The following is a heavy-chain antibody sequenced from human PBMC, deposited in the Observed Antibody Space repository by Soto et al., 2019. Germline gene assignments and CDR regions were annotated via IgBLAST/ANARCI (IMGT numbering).Heavy chain of an antibody. CDR1: GFTFSSYA. CDR3: AKDRPTRSYYYGSGSYWDYFDY. V-gene: IGHV3-23*01. Sequence: GGSLRLSCAASGFTFSSYAMSWVRQAPGKGLEWVSAISGSGGSTYYADSVKGRFTISRDNSKNTLYLQMNSLRAEDTAVYYCAKDRPTRSYYYGSGSYWDYFDYWGQGTLVTVSS. D-gene: IGHD3-10*01. CDR2: ISGSGGST. J-gene: IGHJ4*02.